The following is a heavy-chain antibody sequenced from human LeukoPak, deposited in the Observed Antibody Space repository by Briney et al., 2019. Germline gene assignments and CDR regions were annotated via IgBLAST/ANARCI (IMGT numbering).Heavy chain of an antibody. Sequence: GGSLRLSCAASGFTFSSYAMSWVRQAPGKGLEWVSAISGSGGSTYYADSVKGRFTISRDNSKNTLYLQMTSLSAEDTAVYYALAGYYYYYMDVWGKGTTVTVSS. D-gene: IGHD3-16*01. CDR3: LAGYYYYYMDV. CDR2: ISGSGGST. CDR1: GFTFSSYA. J-gene: IGHJ6*03. V-gene: IGHV3-23*01.